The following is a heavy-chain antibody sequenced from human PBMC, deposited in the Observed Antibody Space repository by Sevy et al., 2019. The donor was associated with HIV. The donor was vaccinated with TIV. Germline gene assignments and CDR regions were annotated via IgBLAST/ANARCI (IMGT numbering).Heavy chain of an antibody. CDR2: ISGRGGST. V-gene: IGHV3-23*01. CDR1: GFTFSSYA. D-gene: IGHD2-2*01. CDR3: AKDAPIVVVPAAMVDV. J-gene: IGHJ6*04. Sequence: GGSLRLSCAASGFTFSSYAMSWVRQAPGKGLEWVSAISGRGGSTYYADSVKGRFTISRDNSKNTLYLQMNSLRAEDTAVYYCAKDAPIVVVPAAMVDVWGKGTTVTVSS.